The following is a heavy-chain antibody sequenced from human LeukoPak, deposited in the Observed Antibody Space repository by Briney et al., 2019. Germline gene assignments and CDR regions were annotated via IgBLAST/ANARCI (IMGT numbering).Heavy chain of an antibody. CDR3: AREDPGLFVAFDT. V-gene: IGHV3-23*01. CDR2: ISDSGGTT. Sequence: GGSLRLSCAASGFTFAGYAMSWVRQAPGKGLEWVSGISDSGGTTYYADSVKGRFTISRDNSKNTLYLQMNSLRAEDTATYYCAREDPGLFVAFDTWGQGAKVTVS. CDR1: GFTFAGYA. D-gene: IGHD2-21*01. J-gene: IGHJ3*02.